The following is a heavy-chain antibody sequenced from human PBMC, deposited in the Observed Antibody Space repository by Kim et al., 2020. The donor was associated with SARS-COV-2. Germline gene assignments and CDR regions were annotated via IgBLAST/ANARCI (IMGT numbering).Heavy chain of an antibody. CDR3: AKEGGN. Sequence: ASVKVSCKASGFTFTFYSMHWVRQAPGQGLEWMGMINRSGGGTNYAPKFQGRVTMTGDTSTNTVYMELSILRSDDTAVYYCAKEGGNWGQGTLVTVSS. D-gene: IGHD3-16*01. V-gene: IGHV1-46*01. CDR1: GFTFTFYS. J-gene: IGHJ4*02. CDR2: INRSGGGT.